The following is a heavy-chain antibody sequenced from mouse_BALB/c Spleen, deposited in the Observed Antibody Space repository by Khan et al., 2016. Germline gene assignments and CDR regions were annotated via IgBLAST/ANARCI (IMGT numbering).Heavy chain of an antibody. CDR1: GYTFTNYG. V-gene: IGHV9-3*02. D-gene: IGHD2-14*01. CDR3: ARWVSTTNFDY. CDR2: INTNTGEP. Sequence: QFQLVQSGPELKKPGETVKISCKASGYTFTNYGMKWVKQAPGKGLKWMGWINTNTGEPTYAEEFKGRFAFSLEPSASTAYLQINHLKNEDTATYFCARWVSTTNFDYWGQGTTLTVSS. J-gene: IGHJ2*01.